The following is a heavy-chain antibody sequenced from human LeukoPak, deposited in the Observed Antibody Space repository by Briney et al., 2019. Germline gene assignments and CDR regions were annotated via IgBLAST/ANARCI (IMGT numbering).Heavy chain of an antibody. CDR2: IYYSGST. J-gene: IGHJ5*02. CDR3: ARVGYCSGGSCYSLFGNWFDP. CDR1: GGSISSSSYY. Sequence: SETLSLTCTVSGGSISSSSYYWGWIRQPPGKGLGWIGSIYYSGSTYYDPSLKSRVTISVDTSKNQFSLKLSSVTAADTAVYYCARVGYCSGGSCYSLFGNWFDPWGQGTLVTVSS. D-gene: IGHD2-15*01. V-gene: IGHV4-39*07.